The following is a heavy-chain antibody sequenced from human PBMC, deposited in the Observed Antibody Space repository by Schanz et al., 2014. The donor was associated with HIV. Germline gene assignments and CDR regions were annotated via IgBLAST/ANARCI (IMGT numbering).Heavy chain of an antibody. CDR3: ARDFREGGRSWYKKGMGFDY. D-gene: IGHD6-13*01. CDR2: IDGGAGRI. J-gene: IGHJ4*02. CDR1: GFAFSDSY. V-gene: IGHV3-43*02. Sequence: EVQLLESGGGLVQPGGSLRLSCAASGFAFSDSYMNWFRQAPGQRLEWLAQIDGGAGRIVHYVDSVKGRFTISRDNSKDSLFLQINSLRIEDTAFYHCARDFREGGRSWYKKGMGFDYWGQGTLVTVSS.